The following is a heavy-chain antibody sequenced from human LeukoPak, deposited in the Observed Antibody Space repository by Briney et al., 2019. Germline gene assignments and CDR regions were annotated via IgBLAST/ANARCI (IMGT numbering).Heavy chain of an antibody. CDR3: ARETTYYYDSSGYHEGY. CDR1: GGSFSGYY. D-gene: IGHD3-22*01. Sequence: SETLSLTCAVYGGSFSGYYWSWIRQPPGKGLEWIGEINHSGSTNYNPSLKSRVTISVDTSKNQFSLKLSSVTAADTAVYYCARETTYYYDSSGYHEGYWGQGTLVTVSS. CDR2: INHSGST. V-gene: IGHV4-34*01. J-gene: IGHJ4*02.